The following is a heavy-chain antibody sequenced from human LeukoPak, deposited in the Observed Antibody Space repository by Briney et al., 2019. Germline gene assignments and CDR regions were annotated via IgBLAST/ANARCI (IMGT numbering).Heavy chain of an antibody. J-gene: IGHJ2*01. CDR1: GFTFSSYA. V-gene: IGHV3-30-3*01. CDR2: ISYDGSNK. CDR3: AREFTVTTGDWYFDL. D-gene: IGHD4-17*01. Sequence: PGGSLRLSCAASGFTFSSYAMHWVRQAPGKGLEWVAVISYDGSNKYYADSVKGRFTISRDNSKNALYLQMNSLRAEDTAVYYCAREFTVTTGDWYFDLWGRGTLVTVSS.